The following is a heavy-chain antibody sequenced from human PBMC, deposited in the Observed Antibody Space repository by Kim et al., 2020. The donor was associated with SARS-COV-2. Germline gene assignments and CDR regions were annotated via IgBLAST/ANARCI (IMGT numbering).Heavy chain of an antibody. CDR3: ARDNLRDYVDY. V-gene: IGHV7-4-1*02. J-gene: IGHJ4*02. CDR2: INTNTGNP. CDR1: GYIFSSYA. Sequence: ASVKVSCKASGYIFSSYAINWVRQAPGQGLEWMGWINTNTGNPTYAQGFTGRFVFSLDTSVSKAYLGISSLQAEDTAVYYCARDNLRDYVDYWGPGNLVTVSS.